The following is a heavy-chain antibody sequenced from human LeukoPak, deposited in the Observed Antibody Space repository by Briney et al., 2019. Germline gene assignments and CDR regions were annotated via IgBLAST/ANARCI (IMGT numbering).Heavy chain of an antibody. CDR2: ISGSSRTI. V-gene: IGHV3-48*03. CDR1: GFTFSIYE. D-gene: IGHD6-19*01. J-gene: IGHJ3*02. CDR3: ARDSVAVAGSDALDI. Sequence: GGSLRLSCAASGFTFSIYEMNWVRQAPGKGLEWVSYISGSSRTIFYADSVKGRFTISRDNTKNSLYLQMNSLRAEDTAVYFCARDSVAVAGSDALDIWGQGTMVSVSS.